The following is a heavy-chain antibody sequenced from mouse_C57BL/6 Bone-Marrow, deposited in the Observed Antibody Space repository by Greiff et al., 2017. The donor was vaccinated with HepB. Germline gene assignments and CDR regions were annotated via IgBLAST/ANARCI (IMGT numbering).Heavy chain of an antibody. D-gene: IGHD2-3*01. J-gene: IGHJ3*01. CDR2: INPNNGGT. CDR3: AREDDGYYFAY. CDR1: GYTFTDYY. Sequence: EVQLQQSGPELVKPGASVKISCKASGYTFTDYYMNWVKQSHGKSLEWIGDINPNNGGTSYNQKFKGKATLTVDKSSSTAYMELRSLTSEDSAVYYCAREDDGYYFAYWGQGTLVTVSA. V-gene: IGHV1-26*01.